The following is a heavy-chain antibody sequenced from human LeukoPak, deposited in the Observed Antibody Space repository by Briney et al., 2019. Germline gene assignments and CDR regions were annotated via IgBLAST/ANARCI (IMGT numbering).Heavy chain of an antibody. J-gene: IGHJ3*02. V-gene: IGHV3-48*01. CDR2: ISSSSSTI. CDR3: ARDERFLEQDAFDI. CDR1: GFTFSSYS. D-gene: IGHD3-3*01. Sequence: GGSLRLSCAASGFTFSSYSMDWVRQAPGKGLEWVSYISSSSSTIYYADSVKGRFTISRDNAKNSLYLQMNSLRAEDTAVYYCARDERFLEQDAFDIWGQGTMVTVSS.